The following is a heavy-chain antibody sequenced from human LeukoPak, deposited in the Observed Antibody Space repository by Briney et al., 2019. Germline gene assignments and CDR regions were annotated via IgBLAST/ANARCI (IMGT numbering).Heavy chain of an antibody. J-gene: IGHJ4*02. V-gene: IGHV3-23*01. Sequence: GGSLRLSCVASGFIFSSYAMTWVRQAPGKGRGWASVIGSVETYYADSVKGRLTISRDNSKNTLYLQMNSLSADDTAVYYCAKKPLGDQPLDYWGQGTLVTVSS. CDR2: IGSVET. CDR3: AKKPLGDQPLDY. CDR1: GFIFSSYA. D-gene: IGHD3-16*01.